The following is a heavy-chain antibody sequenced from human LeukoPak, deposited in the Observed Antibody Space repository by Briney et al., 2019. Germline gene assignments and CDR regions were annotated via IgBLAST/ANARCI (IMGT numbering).Heavy chain of an antibody. CDR3: ARDSIAAAGDYYYYYMDV. D-gene: IGHD6-13*01. CDR1: GFTFSSYA. J-gene: IGHJ6*03. V-gene: IGHV3-30-3*01. Sequence: GRSLRLSCAASGFTFSSYAMHWVRQAPGKGLEWVAVISYDGSNKYYADSVKGRFTISRDNSKNTLYLQMNSLRAEDTAVYYCARDSIAAAGDYYYYYMDVWGKGTTVTVSS. CDR2: ISYDGSNK.